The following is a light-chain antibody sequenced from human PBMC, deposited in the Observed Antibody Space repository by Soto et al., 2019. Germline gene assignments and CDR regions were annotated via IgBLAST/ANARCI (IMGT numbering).Light chain of an antibody. CDR2: EVS. CDR3: SSYNSRGV. J-gene: IGLJ1*01. V-gene: IGLV2-14*01. CDR1: SSDVGGHNY. Sequence: QSALTQPASVSGSPGQSITISCTGTSSDVGGHNYVSWYQHHPGKAPKLMIYEVSNRPSGVSNRFSVSKSVNTASLTISGLQAEDEADYYCSSYNSRGVFGPGTKVTVL.